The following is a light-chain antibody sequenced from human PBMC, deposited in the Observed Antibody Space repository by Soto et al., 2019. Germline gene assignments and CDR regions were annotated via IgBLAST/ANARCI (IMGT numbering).Light chain of an antibody. Sequence: QSVLTQPPSVSGAPGQRVTISCTWSSSNIGAGYDVHWYQQLPGRAPKLLIYGNTNRPSGVPDRFSGSKSGTSASLAITGLQAEDEADYYCLSFDSSLSVVFGGGNKLTVL. CDR1: SSNIGAGYD. CDR3: LSFDSSLSVV. V-gene: IGLV1-40*01. CDR2: GNT. J-gene: IGLJ2*01.